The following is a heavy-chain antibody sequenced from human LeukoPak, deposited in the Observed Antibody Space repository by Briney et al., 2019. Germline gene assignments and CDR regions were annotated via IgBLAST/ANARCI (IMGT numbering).Heavy chain of an antibody. J-gene: IGHJ6*03. Sequence: ASVKVSCKASGYTFTSYGISWVRQAPGQGLEWRGWISAYNGNTNYAQKLQGRVTMATDTSTSTAYMELRSLRSDDTAVYYCARDVGDSYYYYYYMDVWGKGTTVTVSS. D-gene: IGHD4-17*01. CDR3: ARDVGDSYYYYYYMDV. V-gene: IGHV1-18*01. CDR2: ISAYNGNT. CDR1: GYTFTSYG.